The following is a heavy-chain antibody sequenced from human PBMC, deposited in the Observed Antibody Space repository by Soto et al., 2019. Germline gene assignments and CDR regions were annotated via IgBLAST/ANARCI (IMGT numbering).Heavy chain of an antibody. CDR3: ARERADYDSSGYNPQRLDY. CDR1: GFTVSSNY. V-gene: IGHV3-53*01. CDR2: IYSGGST. J-gene: IGHJ4*02. Sequence: ESGGGLIQPGGSLRLSCAASGFTVSSNYMSWVRQAPGKGLEWVSVIYSGGSTYYADSVKGRFTISRDNSKNTLYLQMNSLRAEDTAVYYCARERADYDSSGYNPQRLDYWGQGTLVTVSS. D-gene: IGHD3-22*01.